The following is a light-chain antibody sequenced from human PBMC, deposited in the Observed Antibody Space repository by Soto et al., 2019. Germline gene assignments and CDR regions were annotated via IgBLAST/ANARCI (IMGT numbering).Light chain of an antibody. J-gene: IGKJ5*01. V-gene: IGKV3-15*01. CDR3: QQYNDWPPIT. CDR2: YAS. CDR1: QSVSNN. Sequence: EIMMTQSPATLSVSPGESATLSCRASQSVSNNLAWYQHKPGQVPRLLIYYASTRATEIPARFSGSGSGTDFTLTISSLQSEDFALYYCQQYNDWPPITFGQGTRLEMK.